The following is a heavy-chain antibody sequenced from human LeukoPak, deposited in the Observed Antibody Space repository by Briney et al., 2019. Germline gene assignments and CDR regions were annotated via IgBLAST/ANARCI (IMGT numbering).Heavy chain of an antibody. V-gene: IGHV1-46*01. CDR1: GYTFTSYY. D-gene: IGHD3-22*01. CDR3: ARDIYTTYYYDSSGYPTPGY. J-gene: IGHJ4*02. CDR2: INPSGGST. Sequence: EASVKVSCKASGYTFTSYYMHWVRQAPGQGLEWMGIINPSGGSTSYAQKFQGRVTTTRDMSTSTVYMELSSLRSEDTAVYYCARDIYTTYYYDSSGYPTPGYWGQGTLVTVSS.